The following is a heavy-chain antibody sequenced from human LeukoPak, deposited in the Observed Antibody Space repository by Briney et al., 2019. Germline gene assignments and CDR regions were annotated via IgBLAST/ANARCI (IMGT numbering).Heavy chain of an antibody. CDR1: GYTFTSYA. J-gene: IGHJ4*02. CDR3: ARGKLTDYGDYLAFDY. D-gene: IGHD4-17*01. V-gene: IGHV1-3*01. Sequence: ASVKVSCKASGYTFTSYAMHWVRQAPGQRLEWMGWINAGNGNTKYSQKFQGRVTITRDTSASTAYMELSSLRSEDTAVYYCARGKLTDYGDYLAFDYWGQGTLVTVSS. CDR2: INAGNGNT.